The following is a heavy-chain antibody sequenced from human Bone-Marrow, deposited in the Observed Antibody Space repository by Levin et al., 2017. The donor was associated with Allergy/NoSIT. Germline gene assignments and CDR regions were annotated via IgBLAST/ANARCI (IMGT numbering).Heavy chain of an antibody. V-gene: IGHV3-7*01. CDR1: GFTFNNYW. J-gene: IGHJ4*02. Sequence: GGSLRLSCAAFGFTFNNYWMRWVRQTPGKGLESVAYIKNDGSETYYVDSVKGRFTISRDNAKNSLHLQMNSLRAEDTAVYYCATAVRGIPFDYWGQGTLVTVSS. CDR2: IKNDGSET. D-gene: IGHD2-21*01. CDR3: ATAVRGIPFDY.